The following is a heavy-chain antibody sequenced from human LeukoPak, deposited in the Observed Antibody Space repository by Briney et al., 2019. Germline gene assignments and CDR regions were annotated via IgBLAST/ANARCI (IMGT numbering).Heavy chain of an antibody. CDR2: ISSSGSTI. Sequence: GGSLRLSCAASGFTFSDYYMSWIRQAPGKGLEWVSYISSSGSTIYYADSVKGRFTISRDNAKNSLYLQMNSLRAEDTALYYCAKGIIGKFVRDYDFWSGYLYPTDYWGQGTLVTVSS. D-gene: IGHD3-3*01. J-gene: IGHJ4*02. V-gene: IGHV3-11*01. CDR1: GFTFSDYY. CDR3: AKGIIGKFVRDYDFWSGYLYPTDY.